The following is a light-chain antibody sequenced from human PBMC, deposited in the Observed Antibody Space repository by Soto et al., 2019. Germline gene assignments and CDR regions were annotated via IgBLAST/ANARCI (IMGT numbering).Light chain of an antibody. J-gene: IGKJ5*01. V-gene: IGKV3-20*01. Sequence: EIVLTQSPGTLSLSPGERATLSCRASQSVSSSYLAWYQQKPGQAPRLLIYGASSRATGIPDRFSGSGSGTDFTLTISRLEPEDFAVYYCQQYGSSPITLCQGTRLEIK. CDR1: QSVSSSY. CDR3: QQYGSSPIT. CDR2: GAS.